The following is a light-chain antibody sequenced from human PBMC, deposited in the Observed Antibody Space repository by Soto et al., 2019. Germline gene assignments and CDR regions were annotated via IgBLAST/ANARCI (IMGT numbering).Light chain of an antibody. Sequence: QSALTQPASVSGSPGQSITISCTGTSSDVGGYNYVSWYQQHPGKAHKLMIYEVSNGPSGVSNRFSGSKSGKTASLTISGLQAEDEADYYCSSFTSINTWVFGGGTKLTVL. CDR2: EVS. V-gene: IGLV2-14*01. CDR1: SSDVGGYNY. CDR3: SSFTSINTWV. J-gene: IGLJ3*02.